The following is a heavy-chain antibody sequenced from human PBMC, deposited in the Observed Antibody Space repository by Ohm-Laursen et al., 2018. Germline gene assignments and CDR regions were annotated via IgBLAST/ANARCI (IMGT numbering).Heavy chain of an antibody. CDR2: ATGSGRST. CDR3: GREYSSSSIYYYYGMDV. Sequence: SLRLSCTASGFTFSGYAMSWVRQGPEKGLEWVSVATGSGRSTYYTDSVKGRFSISRDNSKNTLYLQMNSLRPEDTAVYYCGREYSSSSIYYYYGMDVWGQGTTVTVSS. CDR1: GFTFSGYA. D-gene: IGHD6-13*01. V-gene: IGHV3-23*01. J-gene: IGHJ6*02.